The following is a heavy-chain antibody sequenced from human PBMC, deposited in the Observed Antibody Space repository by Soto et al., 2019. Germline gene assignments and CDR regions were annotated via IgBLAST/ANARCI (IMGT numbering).Heavy chain of an antibody. D-gene: IGHD3-10*01. Sequence: GGSLRLSCAASGFTFSSYAMSWVRQAPGKGLEWVSYISSSSSTIYYADSVKGRFTISRDNAKNSLYLQMNSLRAEDTAVYYCARDQYYYGSGSLYYYYYMDVWGKGTTVTVSS. V-gene: IGHV3-48*01. CDR2: ISSSSSTI. CDR3: ARDQYYYGSGSLYYYYYMDV. CDR1: GFTFSSYA. J-gene: IGHJ6*03.